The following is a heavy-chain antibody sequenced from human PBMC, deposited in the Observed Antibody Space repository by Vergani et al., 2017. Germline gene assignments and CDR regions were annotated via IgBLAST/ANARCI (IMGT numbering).Heavy chain of an antibody. V-gene: IGHV3-13*01. CDR1: GFTFSTYD. Sequence: EVQLVESGGGLVQPGGSLRLSCAASGFTFSTYDMHWVRQATGKGLEWVSAIGTAGDTYYPGSVKGRFTISRENAKNSLYLQMNGLRAGDTAVYYCAKDSLNWRDLGYYYYGMDVWGQGP. J-gene: IGHJ6*02. D-gene: IGHD1-1*01. CDR3: AKDSLNWRDLGYYYYGMDV. CDR2: IGTAGDT.